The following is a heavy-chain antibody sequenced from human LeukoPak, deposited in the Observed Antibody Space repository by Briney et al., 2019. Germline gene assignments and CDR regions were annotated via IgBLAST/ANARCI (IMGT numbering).Heavy chain of an antibody. CDR2: IYYSGST. CDR3: ARDTEVVVAATFRYYYYMDV. V-gene: IGHV4-59*12. Sequence: SETLSLTCTVSGGSISSYYWSWIRQPPGKGLEWIGYIYYSGSTNYNPSLKSRVTMSVDTSKNQFSLKLSSVTAADTAVYYCARDTEVVVAATFRYYYYMDVWGKGTTVTISS. CDR1: GGSISSYY. J-gene: IGHJ6*03. D-gene: IGHD2-15*01.